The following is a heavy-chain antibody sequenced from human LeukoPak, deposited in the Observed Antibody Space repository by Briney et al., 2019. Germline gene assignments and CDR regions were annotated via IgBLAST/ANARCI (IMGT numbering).Heavy chain of an antibody. CDR1: GYTFTSYG. D-gene: IGHD2-15*01. V-gene: IGHV1-18*01. Sequence: ASVKVSCKASGYTFTSYGISWVRQAPGQGLEWMGWISAYNGNTNYAQKLQGRVTVTTDTSTSTAYMELRSLRSDDTAVYYCVGDCSGGSCYFDPWGQGTLVTVSS. CDR3: VGDCSGGSCYFDP. J-gene: IGHJ5*02. CDR2: ISAYNGNT.